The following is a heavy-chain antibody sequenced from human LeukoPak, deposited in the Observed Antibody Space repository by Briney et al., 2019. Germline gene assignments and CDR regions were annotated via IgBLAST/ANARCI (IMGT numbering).Heavy chain of an antibody. CDR2: ISSRSTYI. V-gene: IGHV3-21*01. J-gene: IGHJ4*02. CDR3: AARDSYGSGSYPIDY. D-gene: IGHD3-10*01. CDR1: GFTFSSYS. Sequence: GGSLRLSCAASGFTFSSYSMNWVRQAPGKGLEWVSSISSRSTYIYYADSLKGRFTISRDNAKNSLYLLMNSLRAEDTAVYYGAARDSYGSGSYPIDYWGQGTLVTVSS.